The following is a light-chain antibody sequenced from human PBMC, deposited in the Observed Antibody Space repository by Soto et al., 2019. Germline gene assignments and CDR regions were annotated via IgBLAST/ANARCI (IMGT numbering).Light chain of an antibody. CDR2: DAS. CDR3: QQYNSYSPT. Sequence: GHRVTITCRASQSISSWLAWYQQKPGKAPKLLIYDASSLESGVPSRFSGSGSGTEFTLTISSLQPDDFATYFCQQYNSYSPTFGQGTKVDIK. CDR1: QSISSW. V-gene: IGKV1-5*01. J-gene: IGKJ1*01.